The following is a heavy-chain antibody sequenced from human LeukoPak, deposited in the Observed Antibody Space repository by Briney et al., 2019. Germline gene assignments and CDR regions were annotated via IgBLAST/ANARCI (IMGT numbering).Heavy chain of an antibody. CDR3: AREVIEQWLVHFDY. V-gene: IGHV1-3*01. CDR1: GYTLTSYA. D-gene: IGHD6-19*01. J-gene: IGHJ4*02. CDR2: SNAGNGNT. Sequence: ASVKVSCKASGYTLTSYAMHWVRQAPGQRLEWMGWSNAGNGNTKYSQKFQGRVTITRDTSASTAYMELSSLRSEDTAVYYCAREVIEQWLVHFDYWGQGTLVTVSS.